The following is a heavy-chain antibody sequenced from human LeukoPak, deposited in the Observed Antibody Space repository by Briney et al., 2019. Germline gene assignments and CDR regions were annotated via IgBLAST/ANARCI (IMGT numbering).Heavy chain of an antibody. D-gene: IGHD3-9*01. CDR1: GFTFSSFG. CDR2: ISYDGSNK. CDR3: AKDQNGVRYFDWLNPGDY. Sequence: PGRSLRLSCAASGFTFSSFGMHWVRQAPGKGLEWVAVISYDGSNKYYADSVKGRFTISRDNSKNTLYLQMNSLRAEDTAVYYCAKDQNGVRYFDWLNPGDYWGQGTLVTVSS. J-gene: IGHJ4*02. V-gene: IGHV3-30*18.